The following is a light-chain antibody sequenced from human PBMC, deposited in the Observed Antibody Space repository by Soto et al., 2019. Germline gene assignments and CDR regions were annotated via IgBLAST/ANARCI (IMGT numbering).Light chain of an antibody. V-gene: IGLV3-21*04. J-gene: IGLJ2*01. CDR1: NIGSES. Sequence: SYELTQPPSVSVAPGETARITCGGNNIGSESVHWYQQKPGQAPVLVIYYDSDRPSGIPERFSGSISGNTATLTISRVEAGDEADYYCQVWDSSSDHVVFGGGTKLTVL. CDR3: QVWDSSSDHVV. CDR2: YDS.